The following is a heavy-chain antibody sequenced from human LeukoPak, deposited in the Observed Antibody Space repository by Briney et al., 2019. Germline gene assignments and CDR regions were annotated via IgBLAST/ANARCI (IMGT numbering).Heavy chain of an antibody. Sequence: GGSLRLSCAASGFTFSSYAMHWVRQAPGKGLEYVSAISSNGGSTYYANSVKGRFTISRDNSKNTLYLQMGSLRAEDMAVYYCARSQYVSYFDCWGEGALVTVSS. CDR2: ISSNGGST. V-gene: IGHV3-64*01. D-gene: IGHD2/OR15-2a*01. CDR1: GFTFSSYA. J-gene: IGHJ4*02. CDR3: ARSQYVSYFDC.